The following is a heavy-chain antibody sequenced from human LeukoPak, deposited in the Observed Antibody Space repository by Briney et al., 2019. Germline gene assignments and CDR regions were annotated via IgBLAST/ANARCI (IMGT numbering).Heavy chain of an antibody. J-gene: IGHJ4*02. D-gene: IGHD6-13*01. V-gene: IGHV4-34*01. CDR1: GGSFSGYY. Sequence: PSETLSLTCAVYGGSFSGYYWSWIRQPPGKGLEWIGEINHSGSTNYNPSLKSRVTISVDTSKNQFSLKLSSVTAADTAVYYCARLYGSSWGYFDYWRQGTLVTVSS. CDR3: ARLYGSSWGYFDY. CDR2: INHSGST.